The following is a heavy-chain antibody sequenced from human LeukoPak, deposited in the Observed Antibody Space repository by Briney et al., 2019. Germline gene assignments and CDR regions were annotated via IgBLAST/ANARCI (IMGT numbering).Heavy chain of an antibody. CDR3: ARKDPTPLSHFDY. Sequence: GGSLTLSCAASGFTFSGYEMTWVRQVREKGLEWVSYIGRSGTTMLYADSVKGRFTISRDDAKNSLYLQMNSLRAEDTAVYYCARKDPTPLSHFDYWGQGTLVTVSS. CDR2: IGRSGTTM. J-gene: IGHJ4*02. CDR1: GFTFSGYE. V-gene: IGHV3-48*03. D-gene: IGHD2-15*01.